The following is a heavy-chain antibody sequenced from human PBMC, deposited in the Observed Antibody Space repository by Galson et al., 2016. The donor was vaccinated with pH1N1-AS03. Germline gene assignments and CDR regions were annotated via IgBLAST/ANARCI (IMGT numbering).Heavy chain of an antibody. D-gene: IGHD1-26*01. V-gene: IGHV4-39*01. Sequence: ETLSLTCTVSGGSISSRAYYWGWIRQPPGKGLEWIGSIYDTGRTTYNPSLKSRVTISGDTSKNQLSLKVTSMTAADTAVYYCARVVGASPPPDYWGQGPLVTVSS. CDR3: ARVVGASPPPDY. CDR2: IYDTGRT. J-gene: IGHJ4*02. CDR1: GGSISSRAYY.